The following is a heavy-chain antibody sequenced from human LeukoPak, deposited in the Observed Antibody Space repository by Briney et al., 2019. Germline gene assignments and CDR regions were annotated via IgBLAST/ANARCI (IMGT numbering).Heavy chain of an antibody. J-gene: IGHJ4*02. Sequence: PGGSLRLSRAASGFTFSTYTMNWVRQAPRKGLEWVSSISSSGRNIYYADSVKGRFTISRDNSNNSLYLQMSSLRAEDTAVFYCARGTFGDYWGQGTLVTVSS. CDR2: ISSSGRNI. V-gene: IGHV3-21*01. CDR3: ARGTFGDY. D-gene: IGHD1-26*01. CDR1: GFTFSTYT.